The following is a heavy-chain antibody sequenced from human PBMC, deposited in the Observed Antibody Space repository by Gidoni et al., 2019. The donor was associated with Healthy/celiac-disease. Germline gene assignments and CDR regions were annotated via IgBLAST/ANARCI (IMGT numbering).Heavy chain of an antibody. D-gene: IGHD2-15*01. CDR2: HSYNSGTI. CDR3: AKVPSRGLLVARLDY. Sequence: EVQLVESGGGLVQPGKSLRLSCVVSGFIFDDYARHWVRQAPGKGREWVSCHSYNSGTIAYADSVKGRFTISRYNAKNSLYLQMHSLRPEDTAFYYCAKVPSRGLLVARLDYWGQGTLVTVSS. V-gene: IGHV3-9*01. J-gene: IGHJ4*02. CDR1: GFIFDDYA.